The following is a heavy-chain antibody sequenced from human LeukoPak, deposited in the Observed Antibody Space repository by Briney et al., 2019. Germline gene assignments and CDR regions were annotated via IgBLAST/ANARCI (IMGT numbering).Heavy chain of an antibody. CDR1: GGSISSYY. D-gene: IGHD5-24*01. CDR2: IYYSGST. J-gene: IGHJ6*03. CDR3: ARERWMGDYYYYYYMDV. Sequence: PSETLSLTCTVSGGSISSYYWSWIRQPPGKGLEWIGYIYYSGSTNYNPSLKSRVTISVDTSKNQFSLKLSSVTAADTAVYYCARERWMGDYYYYYYMDVWGKGTTVTVSS. V-gene: IGHV4-59*01.